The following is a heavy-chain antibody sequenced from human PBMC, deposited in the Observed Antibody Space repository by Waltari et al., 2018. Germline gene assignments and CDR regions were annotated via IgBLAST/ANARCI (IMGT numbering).Heavy chain of an antibody. CDR3: TRLARGESGDY. J-gene: IGHJ4*02. D-gene: IGHD3-10*01. CDR2: INPDGSQK. Sequence: EVQLVESGGRLVQPGGSLRLSCAAPGFTFNTYWMKWIRQASGKGLEWVAHINPDGSQKSYVDSVKGRFTVSRDNAQNSLYLQMNNLRAEDTAVYYCTRLARGESGDYWGQGTLVTVSS. CDR1: GFTFNTYW. V-gene: IGHV3-7*01.